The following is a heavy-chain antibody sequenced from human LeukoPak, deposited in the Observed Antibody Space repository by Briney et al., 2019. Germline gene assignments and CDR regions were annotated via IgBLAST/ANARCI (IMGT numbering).Heavy chain of an antibody. CDR1: GFTFGSYW. J-gene: IGHJ4*02. V-gene: IGHV3-7*01. D-gene: IGHD1-26*01. Sequence: GGSLRLSCAASGFTFGSYWMSWVRQAPGKGLEWVANIKQDGSEKYYVDSVKGRFTISRDNAKNSLYLQMSSLRVEDTAVYYCARASGSFDYWGQGTLVSVSS. CDR2: IKQDGSEK. CDR3: ARASGSFDY.